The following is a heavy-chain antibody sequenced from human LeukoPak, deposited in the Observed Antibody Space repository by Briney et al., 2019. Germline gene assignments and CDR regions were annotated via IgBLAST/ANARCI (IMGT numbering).Heavy chain of an antibody. Sequence: SETLSLTCTVSGGSISSSRHYWGWIRQPPGKGLEWIGNILYSGSTNYNPSLKSRVTISVDTFKNQFSLKLSSVTAADTADYYCVRRVAGSGYRDSWGQGTLVTVSS. CDR1: GGSISSSRHY. D-gene: IGHD3-22*01. J-gene: IGHJ4*02. CDR3: VRRVAGSGYRDS. V-gene: IGHV4-39*01. CDR2: ILYSGST.